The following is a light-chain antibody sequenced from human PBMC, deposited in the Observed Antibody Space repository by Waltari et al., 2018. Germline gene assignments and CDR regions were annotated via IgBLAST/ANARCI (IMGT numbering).Light chain of an antibody. CDR2: YRSDSDK. J-gene: IGLJ2*01. Sequence: QAVLTQPSSLSASPGPSAILPCTLRSDINVDTSRIYWYQQKPGTPPQYLLRYRSDSDKHQDSRVPRRFSGSKDASANAGILLISGLQSEDEADYYCMIWHINAVVFGGGTTLTVL. CDR1: SDINVDTSR. V-gene: IGLV5-45*03. CDR3: MIWHINAVV.